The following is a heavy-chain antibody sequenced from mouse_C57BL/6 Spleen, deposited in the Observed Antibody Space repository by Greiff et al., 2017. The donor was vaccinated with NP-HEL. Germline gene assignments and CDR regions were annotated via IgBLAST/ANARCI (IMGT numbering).Heavy chain of an antibody. Sequence: DVMLVESGGGLVKPGGSLKLSCAASGFTFSDYGMHWVRQAPEKGLEWVAYISSGSSTIYYADTVTGRFTISRDNAKNTLFLQMTSLRSEDTAMYYCARAGSSYEAWFAYWGQGTLVTVSA. CDR2: ISSGSSTI. J-gene: IGHJ3*01. CDR3: ARAGSSYEAWFAY. CDR1: GFTFSDYG. D-gene: IGHD1-1*01. V-gene: IGHV5-17*01.